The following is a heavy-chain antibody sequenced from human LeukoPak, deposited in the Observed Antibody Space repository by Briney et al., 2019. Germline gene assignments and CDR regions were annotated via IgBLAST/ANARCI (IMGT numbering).Heavy chain of an antibody. Sequence: PGGSLRLSCAASGFTFSSYGMHWVRRAPGKGLEWVAFIRYDGSNKYYADSVKGRFTISRDNSKNTLYLQMNSLRAEDTAVYYCAKGLYDSSGYHPCDYWGQGTLVTVSS. CDR1: GFTFSSYG. CDR3: AKGLYDSSGYHPCDY. J-gene: IGHJ4*02. D-gene: IGHD3-22*01. V-gene: IGHV3-30*02. CDR2: IRYDGSNK.